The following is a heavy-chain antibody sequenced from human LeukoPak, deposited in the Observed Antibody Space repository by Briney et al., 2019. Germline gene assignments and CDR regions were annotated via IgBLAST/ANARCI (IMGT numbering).Heavy chain of an antibody. CDR2: ISSSGSTI. Sequence: WGSLRLSCAASGFTFSSYEMNWVRQAPGKGPEWVSYISSSGSTIYYADSVKGRFTISRDNAKNSLYLQMNSLRAEDTAVYYCARGGLLWFGELLPIDYWGQGTLVTVSS. V-gene: IGHV3-48*03. CDR3: ARGGLLWFGELLPIDY. J-gene: IGHJ4*02. D-gene: IGHD3-10*01. CDR1: GFTFSSYE.